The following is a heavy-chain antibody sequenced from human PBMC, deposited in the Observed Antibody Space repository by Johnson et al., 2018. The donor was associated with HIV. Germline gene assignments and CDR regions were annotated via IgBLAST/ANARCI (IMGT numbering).Heavy chain of an antibody. CDR3: ARDDGSIAAAQGAFEI. CDR2: IGYDGNDK. Sequence: QVQLVESGGGVVQPGRSLRLSCAASGFTFRSYSLHWVRQAPGKGLEWVAAIGYDGNDKDYADSVKGRFTISRDNSKNTLYLQMNSLRAEDTAVYYCARDDGSIAAAQGAFEIWGQGTMVTVSS. D-gene: IGHD6-13*01. CDR1: GFTFRSYS. J-gene: IGHJ3*02. V-gene: IGHV3-30*14.